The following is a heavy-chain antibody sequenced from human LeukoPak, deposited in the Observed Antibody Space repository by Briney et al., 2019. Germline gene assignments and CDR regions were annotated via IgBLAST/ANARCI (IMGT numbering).Heavy chain of an antibody. CDR3: ARGTRTLLVGATSFDY. Sequence: NASETLSLTCAVYGGSFSGYYWSWIRQPPGKGLEWIGEINHSGSTNYNPSPKSRVTISVDTSKNQFSLKLSSVTAADTAVYYCARGTRTLLVGATSFDYWGQGTLVTVSS. CDR1: GGSFSGYY. CDR2: INHSGST. D-gene: IGHD1-26*01. V-gene: IGHV4-34*01. J-gene: IGHJ4*02.